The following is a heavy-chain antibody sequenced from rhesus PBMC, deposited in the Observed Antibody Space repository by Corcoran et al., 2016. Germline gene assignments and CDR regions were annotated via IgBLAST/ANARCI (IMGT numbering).Heavy chain of an antibody. D-gene: IGHD1-26*01. V-gene: IGHV3-183*01. Sequence: EVQLVESGGGLVQPGGSLRLSCAASGFTFGDYGMHWVRQAPGKGLEWISSSRSGSSYKYYADSVKGRFTISRDNAKNSLSLQMSSLRAEDTAVYYCTTVTEWYFDYWGQGVLVTVSS. CDR3: TTVTEWYFDY. J-gene: IGHJ4*01. CDR2: SRSGSSYK. CDR1: GFTFGDYG.